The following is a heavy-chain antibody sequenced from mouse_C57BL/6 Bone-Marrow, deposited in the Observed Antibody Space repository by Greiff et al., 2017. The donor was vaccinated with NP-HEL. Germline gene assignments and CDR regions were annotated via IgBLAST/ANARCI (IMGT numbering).Heavy chain of an antibody. CDR3: ARERGNYVGFAD. CDR1: GYTFTSYT. D-gene: IGHD2-1*01. J-gene: IGHJ3*01. Sequence: QVQLQQSGAELARPGASVKMSCKASGYTFTSYTMHWVKQRPGQGLEWIGYINPSSGYTKYNQKFKDKATLTADKSSSTAYMQLSSLTSEDSAVYYCARERGNYVGFADGGQGTLVTVSA. CDR2: INPSSGYT. V-gene: IGHV1-4*01.